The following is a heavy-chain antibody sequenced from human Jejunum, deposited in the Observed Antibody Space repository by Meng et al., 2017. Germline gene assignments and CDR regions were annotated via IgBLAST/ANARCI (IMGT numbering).Heavy chain of an antibody. Sequence: ASVKVSCKASGYTFTNYGITWVRQAPGQGLEWMGWISAYNGNTNYGQKYQGRVTMTTDTSPSTAYMELRGLRSDDTAVYYCARSTYYGSESHKNFDFWGPGTLVTVSS. CDR1: GYTFTNYG. V-gene: IGHV1-18*01. D-gene: IGHD3-10*01. J-gene: IGHJ4*02. CDR3: ARSTYYGSESHKNFDF. CDR2: ISAYNGNT.